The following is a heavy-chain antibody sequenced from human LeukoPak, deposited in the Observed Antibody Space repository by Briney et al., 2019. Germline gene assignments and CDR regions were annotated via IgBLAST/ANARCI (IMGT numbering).Heavy chain of an antibody. J-gene: IGHJ4*02. CDR2: ITGSGIYV. D-gene: IGHD4-17*01. Sequence: GGSLRLSCEASGFTFSSHNMNWVRQAPGKGLEWVSSITGSGIYVHYADSVEGRFTISRDNAKNSLYLQMNSLRAEDTAVYYCTKGYGDYDNFWGQGTLVTVSS. CDR1: GFTFSSHN. V-gene: IGHV3-21*01. CDR3: TKGYGDYDNF.